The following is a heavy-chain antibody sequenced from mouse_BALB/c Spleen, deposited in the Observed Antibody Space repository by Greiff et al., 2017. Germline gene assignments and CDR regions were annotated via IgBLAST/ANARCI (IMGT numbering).Heavy chain of an antibody. CDR2: IDPENGNT. Sequence: VQLQQSGAELVRPGALVKLSCKASGFNIKDYYMHWVKQRPEQGLEWIGWIDPENGNTIYDPKFQGKASITADTSSNTAYLQLSSLTSEDTAVYYCAREGSLGAMDYWGQGTSVTVSS. D-gene: IGHD1-2*01. J-gene: IGHJ4*01. V-gene: IGHV14-1*02. CDR1: GFNIKDYY. CDR3: AREGSLGAMDY.